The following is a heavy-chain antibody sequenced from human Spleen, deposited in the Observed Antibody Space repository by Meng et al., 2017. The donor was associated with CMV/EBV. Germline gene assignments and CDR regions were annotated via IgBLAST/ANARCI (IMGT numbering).Heavy chain of an antibody. J-gene: IGHJ3*02. CDR2: ISYAGTNK. V-gene: IGHV3-30-3*01. Sequence: GGSLRLSCAASGFTFSSYSMHWVRQAPGKGLEWVAVISYAGTNKYYADSVKGRFTISRDNSKNTLYLQMNSLRAEDTAVYYCAKARLWFVELDAFDIWGQGTMVTVSS. CDR3: AKARLWFVELDAFDI. D-gene: IGHD3-10*01. CDR1: GFTFSSYS.